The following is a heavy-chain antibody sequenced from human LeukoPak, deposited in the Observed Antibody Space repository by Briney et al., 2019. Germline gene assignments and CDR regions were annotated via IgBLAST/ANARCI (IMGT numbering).Heavy chain of an antibody. CDR3: ARGSLLYYFDY. J-gene: IGHJ4*02. CDR2: TYYSGST. V-gene: IGHV4-59*08. D-gene: IGHD4-23*01. CDR1: GGSISSYY. Sequence: SETLSLTCTVSGGSISSYYWSWIRQPPGKGLEWIGYTYYSGSTNYNPSLKSRVTISVDTSKNQFSLKLNSVTAADTAVYYCARGSLLYYFDYWGQGALVTVSS.